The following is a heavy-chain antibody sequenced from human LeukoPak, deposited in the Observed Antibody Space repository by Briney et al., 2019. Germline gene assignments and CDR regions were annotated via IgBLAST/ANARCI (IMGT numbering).Heavy chain of an antibody. CDR2: VYYSGRT. D-gene: IGHD6-19*01. V-gene: IGHV4-39*01. CDR1: GGSISRDTYY. J-gene: IGHJ4*02. Sequence: SETLSLTCTVSGGSISRDTYYCAWIRQSPGRGLEWLGSVYYSGRTDYNPSLKSRVTISIDMSKNQFSLRLSSVTAADTAMYYCVKSGGYGLIDYWGQGTLVTVSS. CDR3: VKSGGYGLIDY.